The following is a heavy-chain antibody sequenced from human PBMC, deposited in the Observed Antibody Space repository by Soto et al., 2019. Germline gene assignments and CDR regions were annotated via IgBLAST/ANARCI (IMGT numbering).Heavy chain of an antibody. D-gene: IGHD2-21*02. CDR3: ARGVTPGTPISY. Sequence: SETLSLTCAVSGGSISSGGYSWSWIRQPPGKGLEWIGYIYHSGSTYYNPSLKSRVTISVDRSKNQFSLKLSSVTAADTAVYYCARGVTPGTPISYWAQGTPVPVSA. CDR1: GGSISSGGYS. CDR2: IYHSGST. J-gene: IGHJ4*02. V-gene: IGHV4-30-2*01.